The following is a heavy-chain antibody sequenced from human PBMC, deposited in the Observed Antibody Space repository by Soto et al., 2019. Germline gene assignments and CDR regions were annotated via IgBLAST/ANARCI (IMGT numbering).Heavy chain of an antibody. CDR3: TRLYSSGFDY. V-gene: IGHV3-73*01. J-gene: IGHJ4*02. D-gene: IGHD6-19*01. Sequence: PGGSLKLSCAPARFTFSGSEVQWVRPASGIGLAWIGRSRSRVNGYATAYAASVKGRFTISRDDSKNTAYLQMNSLKTEDTAMYYCTRLYSSGFDYWGQGP. CDR2: SRSRVNGYAT. CDR1: RFTFSGSE.